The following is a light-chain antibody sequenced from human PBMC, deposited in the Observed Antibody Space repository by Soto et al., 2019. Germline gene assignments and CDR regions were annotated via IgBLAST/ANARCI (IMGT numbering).Light chain of an antibody. CDR2: EDN. CDR3: QSYDSSNLLNWV. V-gene: IGLV6-57*01. Sequence: NFMLTQPHSVSESPGKTVTISCTRSSGSIASNYVQWYQQRPGSSPTTVIYEDNQRPSGVPDRFSGSIDSSSNSASLTISGLKTEDEADYYCQSYDSSNLLNWVFGGGTKLTVL. CDR1: SGSIASNY. J-gene: IGLJ3*02.